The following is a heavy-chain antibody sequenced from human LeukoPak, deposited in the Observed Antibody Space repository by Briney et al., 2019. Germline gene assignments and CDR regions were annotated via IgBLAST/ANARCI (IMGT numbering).Heavy chain of an antibody. CDR2: ITSRGSDI. CDR3: ARVGSAYIYGYIDC. D-gene: IGHD5-18*01. V-gene: IGHV3-21*01. CDR1: GFPFISYT. Sequence: GGSLRLSCAASGFPFISYTMNWVRQAPGKGLEWVSSITSRGSDIFYADSVKGRFTISRDSAKNSLYLQMNSLRAEDSAVYYCARVGSAYIYGYIDCWGQGTLVTVSS. J-gene: IGHJ4*02.